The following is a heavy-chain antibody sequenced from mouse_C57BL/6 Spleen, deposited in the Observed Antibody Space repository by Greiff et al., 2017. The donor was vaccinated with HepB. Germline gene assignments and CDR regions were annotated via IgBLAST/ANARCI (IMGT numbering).Heavy chain of an antibody. CDR1: GYAFSSSW. CDR2: IYPGDGDT. J-gene: IGHJ1*03. V-gene: IGHV1-82*01. Sequence: VKLMESGPELVKPGASVKISCKASGYAFSSSWMNWVKQRPGKGLEWIGRIYPGDGDTNYNGKFKGKATLTADKSSSTAYMQLSSLTSEDSAVYFCARSGHYYGSRSYFDVWGTGTTVTVSS. D-gene: IGHD1-1*01. CDR3: ARSGHYYGSRSYFDV.